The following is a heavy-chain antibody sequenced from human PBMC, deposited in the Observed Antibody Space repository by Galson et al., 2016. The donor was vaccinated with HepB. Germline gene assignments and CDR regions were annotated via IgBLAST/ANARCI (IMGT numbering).Heavy chain of an antibody. J-gene: IGHJ3*01. D-gene: IGHD6-13*01. CDR1: GFTFSSYA. Sequence: SLRLSCAASGFTFSSYAMHWVRQAPGKGLESVSGITRNGDSTYYADSVKGRFTISRDNGKRALDLHMNGLSAEDTAVYYCVKYSNAVSGSIPLDAFEVCGKGTSVTVS. CDR3: VKYSNAVSGSIPLDAFEV. CDR2: ITRNGDST. V-gene: IGHV3-64D*06.